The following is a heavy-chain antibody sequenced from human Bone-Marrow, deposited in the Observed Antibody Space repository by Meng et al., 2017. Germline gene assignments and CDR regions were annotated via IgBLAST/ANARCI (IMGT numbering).Heavy chain of an antibody. CDR3: ARAAPLLLWLDQVRGGRHDAFDI. V-gene: IGHV3-21*01. CDR2: ISSSSYI. Sequence: GESLKIPCAASGFTFSSYCMNWVRQAPGQGLEWVSSISSSSYIYYADSVNGRFTISRDNAKSSLYLQVNSLRDEDTAMYYCARAAPLLLWLDQVRGGRHDAFDIWGQGTMVTVSS. CDR1: GFTFSSYC. J-gene: IGHJ3*02. D-gene: IGHD3-10*01.